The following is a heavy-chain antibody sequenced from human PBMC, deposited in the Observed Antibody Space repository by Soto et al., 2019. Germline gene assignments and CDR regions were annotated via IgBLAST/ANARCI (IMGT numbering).Heavy chain of an antibody. V-gene: IGHV1-18*01. D-gene: IGHD1-26*01. CDR3: ARDRGSYALDY. Sequence: QVQLVQSGAEVKKPGASVKVSCKASGYTFTSYGISWVRQAPGQGLGWMGWISAYNGNTNYAQKLQGRVTMTTDTSTSTAYRGLRSLRSDDTAVDYCARDRGSYALDYWGQGTLVTVSS. J-gene: IGHJ4*02. CDR1: GYTFTSYG. CDR2: ISAYNGNT.